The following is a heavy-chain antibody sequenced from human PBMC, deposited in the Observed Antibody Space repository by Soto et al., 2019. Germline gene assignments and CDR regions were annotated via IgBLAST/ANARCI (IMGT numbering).Heavy chain of an antibody. J-gene: IGHJ4*02. CDR2: INHRGST. CDR1: GGSFSGYY. Sequence: SETLSLTCAVYGGSFSGYYWSWIRQPPGKGLEWIAEINHRGSTKYNPSLKSRVTILVDTSKNQFSLKLNSVTAAVTAVYYCARVDDYWSQGSLVTVSS. CDR3: ARVDDY. V-gene: IGHV4-34*01.